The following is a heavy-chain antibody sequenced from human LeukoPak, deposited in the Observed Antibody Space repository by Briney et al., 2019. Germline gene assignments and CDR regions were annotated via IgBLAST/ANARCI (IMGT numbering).Heavy chain of an antibody. CDR2: INGNSGGT. V-gene: IGHV1-2*02. CDR1: GYTFTGYY. J-gene: IGHJ5*02. CDR3: ARDSLASLPVVVVVAPS. Sequence: ASGKVSCKASGYTFTGYYMHWVRQAPGQGLEWMGWINGNSGGTNYAQKFQGRVTMTRDTSISTAYMELSRLRSDDTAVYYCARDSLASLPVVVVVAPSWGQGTLVTVCS. D-gene: IGHD2-15*01.